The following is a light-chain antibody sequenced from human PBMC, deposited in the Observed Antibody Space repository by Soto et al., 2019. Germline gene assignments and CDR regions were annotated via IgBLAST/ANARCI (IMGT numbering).Light chain of an antibody. CDR1: QSISSC. V-gene: IGKV1-5*03. CDR3: QHSNSYSEA. J-gene: IGKJ1*01. CDR2: EAS. Sequence: DITKTHSPSTLSASIGDRVTITCRASQSISSCLHSYQQQPAKAPTLLIYEASTLKSGVPPRFSGSGSGTEFTLPISSLQPDDFATYYCQHSNSYSEAFGQGTKVDIK.